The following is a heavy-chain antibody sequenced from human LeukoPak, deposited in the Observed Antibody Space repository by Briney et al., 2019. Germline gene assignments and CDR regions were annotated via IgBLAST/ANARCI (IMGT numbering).Heavy chain of an antibody. D-gene: IGHD3-3*01. Sequence: SQTLSLTCTVSGGSISSGGYYWSWIRQHPGKGLEWIGYIYYSGSTYYNPSLKSRVTISVDTSKNQFSLKLSSVTAVDTAIYYCQSRFLEWLLDYWGQGTLVTVSS. CDR2: IYYSGST. V-gene: IGHV4-31*03. CDR1: GGSISSGGYY. CDR3: QSRFLEWLLDY. J-gene: IGHJ4*02.